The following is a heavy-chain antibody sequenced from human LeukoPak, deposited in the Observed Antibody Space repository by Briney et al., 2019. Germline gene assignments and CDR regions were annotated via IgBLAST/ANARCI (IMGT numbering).Heavy chain of an antibody. CDR3: ARSYSTSSPARPNWFDP. CDR1: GGSISSSNYY. D-gene: IGHD6-6*01. CDR2: IYYSGTT. Sequence: SETLSLTCTVSGGSISSSNYYWGWIRQPPGKGLEWIGTIYYSGTTYYNPSLKSRVTISVDTSKNQFSLKLSSVTAADTAVYYRARSYSTSSPARPNWFDPWGQGTLVTVSS. V-gene: IGHV4-39*07. J-gene: IGHJ5*02.